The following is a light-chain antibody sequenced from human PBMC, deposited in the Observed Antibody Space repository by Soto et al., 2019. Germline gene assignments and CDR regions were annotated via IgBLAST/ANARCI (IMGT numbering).Light chain of an antibody. V-gene: IGKV4-1*01. CDR1: QSVLYRSNNKNY. CDR3: QQYYSIPYT. J-gene: IGKJ2*01. CDR2: WAS. Sequence: DIVMTQSPDSLAVSLGERATINCKSSQSVLYRSNNKNYLGWYQQKPGQSPNLLIYWASTRESGVPDRFSGSGSGTEFTLTISSLQAEDVAVYYCQQYYSIPYTFGQGTKLEIK.